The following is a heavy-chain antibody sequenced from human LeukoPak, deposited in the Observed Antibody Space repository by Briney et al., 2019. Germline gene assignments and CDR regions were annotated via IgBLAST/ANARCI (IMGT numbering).Heavy chain of an antibody. CDR3: AREALDTAMVTGYFDY. D-gene: IGHD5-18*01. CDR1: GYTFTTFY. Sequence: ASVKVSCKASGYTFTTFYIHWVRQAPGQGLEWLGIINPSGGSANYAQNFQGRVTMTRELSTSTVYMEPSSLRSEDTAVYYCAREALDTAMVTGYFDYWGQGSLVTVSS. J-gene: IGHJ4*02. V-gene: IGHV1-46*01. CDR2: INPSGGSA.